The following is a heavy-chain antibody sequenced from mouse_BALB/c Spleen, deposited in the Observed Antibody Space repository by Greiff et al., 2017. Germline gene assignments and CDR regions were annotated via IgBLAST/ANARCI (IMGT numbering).Heavy chain of an antibody. CDR1: GYAFSSYW. D-gene: IGHD2-2*01. V-gene: IGHV1-80*01. J-gene: IGHJ4*01. CDR2: IYPGDGDT. CDR3: ARGDGYDRPMDY. Sequence: VQLQQSGAELVRPGSSVKISCKASGYAFSSYWMNWVKQRPGQGLEWIGQIYPGDGDTNYNGKFKGKATLTADKSSSTAYMQLSSLTSEDSAVYFCARGDGYDRPMDYWGQGTSVTVSS.